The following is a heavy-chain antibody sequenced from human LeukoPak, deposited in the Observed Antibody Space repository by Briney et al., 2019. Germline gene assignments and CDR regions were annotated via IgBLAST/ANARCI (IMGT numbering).Heavy chain of an antibody. V-gene: IGHV4-39*01. CDR2: IYYSGST. CDR1: GGSISSSSYY. CDR3: ASRVYGLGSFNY. D-gene: IGHD3-10*01. Sequence: PSETLSLTCTVSGGSISSSSYYWGWIRQPPGKGLEWIGSIYYSGSTYYNPSLKSRVTISVDTSKNQFSLKVSSVTAADTAVYYCASRVYGLGSFNYWGQGTLVTVSS. J-gene: IGHJ4*01.